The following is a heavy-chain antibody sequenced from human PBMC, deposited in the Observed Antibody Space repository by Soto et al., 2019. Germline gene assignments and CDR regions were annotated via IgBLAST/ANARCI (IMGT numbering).Heavy chain of an antibody. CDR2: IYHSGST. J-gene: IGHJ4*02. V-gene: IGHV4-4*02. CDR1: ADSINSNNL. D-gene: IGHD1-1*01. CDR3: AFSSTNDFDY. Sequence: SGTRSLTCAVSADSINSNNLCSFVRQPPGKGLAWIGEIYHSGSTNYNPSLKSRVTLSRDNSRNQFSLFLSSVTAADTAVHYCAFSSTNDFDYCGQGPMGIFCS.